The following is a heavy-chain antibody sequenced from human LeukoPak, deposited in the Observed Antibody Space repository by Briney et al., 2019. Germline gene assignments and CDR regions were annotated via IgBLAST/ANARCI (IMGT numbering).Heavy chain of an antibody. V-gene: IGHV1-69*05. CDR3: ARVPPLYDFWSGYRYYYYYYYMDV. J-gene: IGHJ6*03. CDR1: GGTFSSYA. D-gene: IGHD3-3*01. Sequence: ASVKVSCKASGGTFSSYAISWVRQAPGQGLEWMGGIIPIFVTGNYAQKFQRRVTITTDESTSTAYMELSSVRSEDTAVYYCARVPPLYDFWSGYRYYYYYYYMDVWGKGTTVTVSS. CDR2: IIPIFVTG.